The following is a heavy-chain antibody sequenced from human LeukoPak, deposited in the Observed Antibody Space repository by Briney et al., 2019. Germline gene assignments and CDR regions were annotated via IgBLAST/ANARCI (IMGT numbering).Heavy chain of an antibody. Sequence: GGSLRLSCAASGFTFSSYSMNWVRQAPGKGLEWVSVIYSGGSTYYADSVKGRFTISRDNSKNTLYLQMNSLRAEDTAVYYCARLDILTGYVDYWGQGTLVTVSS. D-gene: IGHD3-9*01. CDR3: ARLDILTGYVDY. J-gene: IGHJ4*02. V-gene: IGHV3-53*01. CDR1: GFTFSSYS. CDR2: IYSGGST.